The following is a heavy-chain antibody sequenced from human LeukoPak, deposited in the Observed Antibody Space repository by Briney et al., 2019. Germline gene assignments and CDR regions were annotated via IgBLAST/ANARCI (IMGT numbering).Heavy chain of an antibody. CDR3: ARENDSSGYYLDFDY. V-gene: IGHV4-31*03. Sequence: PSETLSLTCTVSGGSISSGGHYWSWIRQHPGKGLEWIGYIYYSGSTYYNPSLKSRVTISVDTSKNQFSLKLSSVTAADTAVYYCARENDSSGYYLDFDYWGQGTLVTVSS. D-gene: IGHD3-22*01. J-gene: IGHJ4*02. CDR2: IYYSGST. CDR1: GGSISSGGHY.